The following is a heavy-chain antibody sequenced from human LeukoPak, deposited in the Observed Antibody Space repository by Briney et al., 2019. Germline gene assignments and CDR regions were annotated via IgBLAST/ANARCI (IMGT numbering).Heavy chain of an antibody. J-gene: IGHJ3*01. CDR3: AKKVGEMGGPSPFDV. CDR1: GFTFSSYG. D-gene: IGHD1-26*01. V-gene: IGHV3-30*18. CDR2: ISYDGSRK. Sequence: PGRSLRLSCAASGFTFSSYGMHWVRQAPGKGLDWMAVISYDGSRKYYADSVKGRFTISRDNSKNTLYLQMDSPRAEDTAVYYCAKKVGEMGGPSPFDVWGQRTMVTVSS.